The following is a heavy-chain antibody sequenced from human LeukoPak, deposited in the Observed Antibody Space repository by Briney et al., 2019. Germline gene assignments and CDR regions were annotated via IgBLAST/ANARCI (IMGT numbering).Heavy chain of an antibody. J-gene: IGHJ3*01. V-gene: IGHV3-23*01. Sequence: GGSLRLSCAASGFTFSIYAMTWVRQAPGKGLEWVSTLTFSGGSTYYADSVKGRFTISRDNSKNTLYLQMNSLRAEDTAVYYCAKGRSEYSYTSDALNVWGQGTMITVSS. CDR2: LTFSGGST. CDR3: AKGRSEYSYTSDALNV. CDR1: GFTFSIYA. D-gene: IGHD5-18*01.